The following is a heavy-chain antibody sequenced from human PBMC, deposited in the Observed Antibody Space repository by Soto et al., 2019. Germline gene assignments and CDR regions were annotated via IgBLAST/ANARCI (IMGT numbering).Heavy chain of an antibody. V-gene: IGHV4-31*03. CDR2: IYYSGST. D-gene: IGHD2-15*01. CDR1: GGSISSGGYY. CDR3: ARVHIVVVAHRSWFDP. J-gene: IGHJ5*02. Sequence: PSETLSLTCTVSGGSISSGGYYWSWIRQHPGKGLEWIGYIYYSGSTYYNLSLKSRVTISVDTSKNQFSLKLSSVTAADTAVYYCARVHIVVVAHRSWFDPWGQGTLVTVPQ.